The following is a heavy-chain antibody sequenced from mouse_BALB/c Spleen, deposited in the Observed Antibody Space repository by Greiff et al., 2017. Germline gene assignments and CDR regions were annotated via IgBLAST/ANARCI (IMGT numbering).Heavy chain of an antibody. CDR3: TRFSTNYAMDY. V-gene: IGHV1-15*01. CDR2: IDPETGGT. J-gene: IGHJ4*01. CDR1: GYTFTDYE. D-gene: IGHD2-1*01. Sequence: VQLQQSGAELVRPGASVTLSCKASGYTFTDYEMHWVKQTPVHGLEWIGAIDPETGGTAYNQKFKGKATLTAVTSASTAYMELSSLTNEDSAVYYCTRFSTNYAMDYWGQGTSVTVSS.